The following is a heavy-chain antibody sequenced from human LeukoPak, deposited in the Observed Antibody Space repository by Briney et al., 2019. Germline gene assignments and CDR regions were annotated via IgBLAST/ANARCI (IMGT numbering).Heavy chain of an antibody. V-gene: IGHV4-38-2*02. CDR3: ARDSFFDY. Sequence: RSSETLSLTCTVSGYSISSGYYWGWIRQPPGKGLEWIGSIYHSGSTYYNPSLKSRVTISVDTSKNQFSLKLSSVTAADTAVYYCARDSFFDYWGQGTLVTVSS. CDR1: GYSISSGYY. CDR2: IYHSGST. J-gene: IGHJ4*02.